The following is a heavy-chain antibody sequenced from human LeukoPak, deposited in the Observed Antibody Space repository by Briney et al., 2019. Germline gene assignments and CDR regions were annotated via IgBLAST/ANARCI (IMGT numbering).Heavy chain of an antibody. D-gene: IGHD2-2*03. J-gene: IGHJ4*02. V-gene: IGHV3-7*03. Sequence: GGSLRLSCAASEFTFNMYWMTWVRQAPGKGLEWVANINQDGSEKYYVDSVKGRFTISRDNAENSLYLQMNSLRAEDTAVYYCAVEDGYCSSTSCSYPTPDYWGQGTLVTVSS. CDR3: AVEDGYCSSTSCSYPTPDY. CDR2: INQDGSEK. CDR1: EFTFNMYW.